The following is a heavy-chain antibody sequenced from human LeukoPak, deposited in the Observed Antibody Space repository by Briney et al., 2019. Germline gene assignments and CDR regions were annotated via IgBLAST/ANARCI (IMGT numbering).Heavy chain of an antibody. Sequence: SETLSLTCTVSGGSISSYYWSWIRQPPGKGLEWIGYIYYSGSTNYNPSLKSRVTISVDTSKNQFSLKLSSVTAADTAVYYCARASSIPTVLLWFGELSRDAFDIWGQGTMVTVSS. CDR1: GGSISSYY. V-gene: IGHV4-59*01. J-gene: IGHJ3*02. CDR3: ARASSIPTVLLWFGELSRDAFDI. D-gene: IGHD3-10*01. CDR2: IYYSGST.